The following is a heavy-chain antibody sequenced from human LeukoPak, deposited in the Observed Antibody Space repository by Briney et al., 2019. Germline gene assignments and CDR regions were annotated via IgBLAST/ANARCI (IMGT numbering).Heavy chain of an antibody. Sequence: SETPSLTCTVSGGSISSGDYYWSWIRQPPGKGLEWIGYIYYSGSTYYNPSLKSRVTISVDTSKNQFSLKLSSVTAADTAVYYCARRQRAGRGSTQGYSYGYRSFDYWGQGTLVTVSS. V-gene: IGHV4-30-4*01. CDR3: ARRQRAGRGSTQGYSYGYRSFDY. CDR2: IYYSGST. J-gene: IGHJ4*02. D-gene: IGHD5-18*01. CDR1: GGSISSGDYY.